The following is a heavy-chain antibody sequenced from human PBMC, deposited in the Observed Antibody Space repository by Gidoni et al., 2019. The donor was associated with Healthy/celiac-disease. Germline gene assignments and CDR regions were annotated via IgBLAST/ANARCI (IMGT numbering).Heavy chain of an antibody. CDR3: ARLVGDYYDSSDYYYYGMDV. CDR2: ISSSSSYI. V-gene: IGHV3-21*01. J-gene: IGHJ6*02. CDR1: GFTFSSYR. Sequence: EVQLVESGGGLVKPGGSLRLSCAASGFTFSSYRMNWVRQAPGKGLEWVSSISSSSSYIYYADSVKGRFTISRDNAKNSLYLQMNSLRAEDTAVYYCARLVGDYYDSSDYYYYGMDVWGQGTTVTVSS. D-gene: IGHD3-22*01.